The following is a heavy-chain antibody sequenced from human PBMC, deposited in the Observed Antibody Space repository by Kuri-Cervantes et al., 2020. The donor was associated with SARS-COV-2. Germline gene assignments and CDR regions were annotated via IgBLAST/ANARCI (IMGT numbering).Heavy chain of an antibody. J-gene: IGHJ4*02. CDR1: GGPISSHY. D-gene: IGHD1-26*01. CDR3: ARGGGSYPYYFDY. V-gene: IGHV4-59*08. CDR2: IYYSGST. Sequence: SETLSLTCTVSGGPISSHYWSWIRQPPGKGLEWIGYIYYSGSTYYNPSPKSRDTISVDTSKNQFSLKLSSVTAADTAVYYCARGGGSYPYYFDYWGQGTLVTVSS.